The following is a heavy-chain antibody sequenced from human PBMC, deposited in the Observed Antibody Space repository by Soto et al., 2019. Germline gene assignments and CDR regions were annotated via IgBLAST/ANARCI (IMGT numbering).Heavy chain of an antibody. V-gene: IGHV2-5*02. Sequence: QITLKESGPTLVKPTQTLTLTCTFSGFSLSTSGVGVGWIRQPPGKALEWLALIYWDDDKRYSPSLKSRLTITKDTSKNQVVLTMTNMDPVDTATYYCAHRYCSGGSCWDVDYYYGMDVWGQGTTVTVSS. CDR3: AHRYCSGGSCWDVDYYYGMDV. J-gene: IGHJ6*02. CDR2: IYWDDDK. CDR1: GFSLSTSGVG. D-gene: IGHD2-15*01.